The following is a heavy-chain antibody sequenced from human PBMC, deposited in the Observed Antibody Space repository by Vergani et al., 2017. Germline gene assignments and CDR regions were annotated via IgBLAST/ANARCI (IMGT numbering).Heavy chain of an antibody. CDR3: ARSGGELGILPSSFDY. CDR2: IIPIFGTA. D-gene: IGHD7-27*01. V-gene: IGHV1-69*06. J-gene: IGHJ4*02. CDR1: GGTFSSYA. Sequence: QVQLVQSGAEVKKPGSSVKVSCKASGGTFSSYAISWVRQAPGQGLEWMGGIIPIFGTANYAQKFQGRVTITADKSTSTAYMELSSLRSEDTAVYYCARSGGELGILPSSFDYWGQGTLVTVSS.